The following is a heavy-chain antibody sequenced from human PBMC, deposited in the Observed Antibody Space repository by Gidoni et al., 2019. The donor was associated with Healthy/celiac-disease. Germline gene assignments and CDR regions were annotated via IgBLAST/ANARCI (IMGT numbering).Heavy chain of an antibody. CDR3: ASRFYYDSSGHLDY. Sequence: QVQLVLSGAAVKKPGSSVKVSCKASGATFSSYAISWVRQAPGQGLEWMGGIIPIFGTANYAQKFQGRVTITADESTSTAYMELSRLRSEDTAFYYCASRFYYDSSGHLDYWGQGTLVTVSS. CDR2: IIPIFGTA. D-gene: IGHD3-22*01. V-gene: IGHV1-69*01. J-gene: IGHJ4*02. CDR1: GATFSSYA.